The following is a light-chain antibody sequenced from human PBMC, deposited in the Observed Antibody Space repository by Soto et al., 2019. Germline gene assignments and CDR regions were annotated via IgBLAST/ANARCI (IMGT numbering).Light chain of an antibody. V-gene: IGKV1-6*01. Sequence: AIQMTQSPSSLSASVGDRVTITGRASQGIRNDLDWFQQKPGKAPKLLIYAASNLQSGVPARFSGSGSGTDFTLTISSLQPEDFATYYCLQYGSSPFTFGPGTKVDIK. J-gene: IGKJ3*01. CDR1: QGIRND. CDR3: LQYGSSPFT. CDR2: AAS.